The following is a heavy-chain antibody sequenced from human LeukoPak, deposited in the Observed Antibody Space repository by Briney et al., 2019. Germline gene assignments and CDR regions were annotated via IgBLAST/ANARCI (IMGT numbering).Heavy chain of an antibody. Sequence: SETLSLTCTVSGDSINSYYWSWVRQPPGKRLEWIGYIYYSGTTNYNPSLKSRVTLSVDTSKNQFSLRLRSVTAADTAVYYWASGTTTKGFGYWGQGTLITVSS. V-gene: IGHV4-59*01. CDR2: IYYSGTT. CDR1: GDSINSYY. J-gene: IGHJ4*02. CDR3: ASGTTTKGFGY. D-gene: IGHD1-7*01.